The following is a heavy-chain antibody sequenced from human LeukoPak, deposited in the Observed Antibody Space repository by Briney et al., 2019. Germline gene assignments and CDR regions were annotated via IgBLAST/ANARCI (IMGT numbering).Heavy chain of an antibody. Sequence: GGSLRLSCAASGFTFSSYAMSWVRQAPGKGLEWVSAISGSGGSTYYADSVKGRFTISRDNAKNSLYLQMNSLRAEDTAVYYCARSPGVGASSIYYGMDVWGKGTTVTVSS. CDR2: ISGSGGST. V-gene: IGHV3-23*01. J-gene: IGHJ6*04. D-gene: IGHD3-3*01. CDR1: GFTFSSYA. CDR3: ARSPGVGASSIYYGMDV.